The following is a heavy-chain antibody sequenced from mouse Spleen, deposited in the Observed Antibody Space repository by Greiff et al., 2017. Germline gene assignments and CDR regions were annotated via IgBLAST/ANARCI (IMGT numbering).Heavy chain of an antibody. V-gene: IGHV5-6-2*01. J-gene: IGHJ2*01. CDR1: GFTFSSYA. D-gene: IGHD2-3*01. Sequence: EVKLMESGGGLVKPGGSLKLSCAASGFTFSSYAMSWVRQTPEKRLEWVAAINSNGGSTYYPDTVKDRFTISRDNAKNTLYLQMSSLRSEDTALYYCARRDGYFDYWGQGTTLTVSS. CDR2: INSNGGST. CDR3: ARRDGYFDY.